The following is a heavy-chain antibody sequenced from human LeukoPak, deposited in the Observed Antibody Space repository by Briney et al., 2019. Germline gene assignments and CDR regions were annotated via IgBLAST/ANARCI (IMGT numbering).Heavy chain of an antibody. CDR1: GFTFSSYE. CDR2: ISSSGTYI. J-gene: IGHJ4*02. Sequence: GGSLRLSCAASGFTFSSYEMNWVRQAPGKGLEWVSYISSSGTYIYYADSVKGRFTISRDNAKNSLYLQMNSLRAEDTAVYYCAQWLVPGYWGQGTLVTASS. D-gene: IGHD6-19*01. CDR3: AQWLVPGY. V-gene: IGHV3-48*03.